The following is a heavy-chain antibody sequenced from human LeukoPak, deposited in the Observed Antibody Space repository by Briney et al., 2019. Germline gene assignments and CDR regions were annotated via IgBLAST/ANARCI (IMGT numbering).Heavy chain of an antibody. CDR2: IHSGGSA. CDR3: ARDRGLSV. Sequence: PGGSLRLSCAASGFSVSSNYMSWVRQAPGKGLEWVSGIHSGGSAYYAESVKGRFTISRDNSKNTLYLQMNSLRVEDTAVYYCARDRGLSVWGQGTLVTVSS. V-gene: IGHV3-53*01. CDR1: GFSVSSNY. D-gene: IGHD3-16*02. J-gene: IGHJ4*02.